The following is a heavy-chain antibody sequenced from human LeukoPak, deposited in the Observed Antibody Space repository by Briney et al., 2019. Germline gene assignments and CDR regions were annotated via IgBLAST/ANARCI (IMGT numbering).Heavy chain of an antibody. D-gene: IGHD6-19*01. CDR3: ASLGSSSGWYWENWFDP. CDR1: GFTFSSYA. V-gene: IGHV3-23*01. CDR2: ISGSGGST. Sequence: PGGSLRLSCAASGFTFSSYAMSWVRQAPGKGLEWVSAISGSGGSTYYADSVKGRFTISRDNSKNTLYLQMKSLRAEDTAVYYCASLGSSSGWYWENWFDPWGQGTLVTVSS. J-gene: IGHJ5*02.